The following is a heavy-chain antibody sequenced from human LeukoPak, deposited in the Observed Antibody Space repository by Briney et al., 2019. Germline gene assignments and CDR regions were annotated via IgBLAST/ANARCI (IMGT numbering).Heavy chain of an antibody. J-gene: IGHJ6*02. CDR3: AREAVAGNQMDY. CDR1: AGSISSSSYY. CDR2: IYYSGST. V-gene: IGHV4-39*02. Sequence: SETLSLTCTVSAGSISSSSYYWGWIRQPPGKGLEWIATIYYSGSTYYNPSLKSRVTISLDTSKNQFSLRLSSVTAADTAVYYCAREAVAGNQMDYWGQGTTVTVSS. D-gene: IGHD6-19*01.